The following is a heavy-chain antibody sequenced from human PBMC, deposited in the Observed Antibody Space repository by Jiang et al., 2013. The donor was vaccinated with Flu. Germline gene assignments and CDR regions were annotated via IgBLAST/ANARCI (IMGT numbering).Heavy chain of an antibody. V-gene: IGHV3-74*01. CDR3: AKGGHRVLDY. Sequence: GLVWVSRINSDGSSTSYADSVKGRFTISRDNAKNTLYLQMNSLRAEDTAVYYCAKGGHRVLDYWGQGTLVTVSS. CDR2: INSDGSST. J-gene: IGHJ4*02. D-gene: IGHD3-10*01.